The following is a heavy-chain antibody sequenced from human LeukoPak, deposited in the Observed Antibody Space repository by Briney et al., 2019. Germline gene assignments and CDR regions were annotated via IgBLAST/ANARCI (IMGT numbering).Heavy chain of an antibody. J-gene: IGHJ4*02. CDR1: GFTVSSNY. CDR3: ARDPRLTVAGTGDY. D-gene: IGHD6-13*01. Sequence: PGGSLRLSCAASGFTVSSNYMSWVRQAPGKGLEWVSVIYSGDSREYADSVKGRFTISRDNSKNTLYLQMNSLRAEDTAVYYCARDPRLTVAGTGDYWGQGTLVTVSS. CDR2: IYSGDSR. V-gene: IGHV3-53*01.